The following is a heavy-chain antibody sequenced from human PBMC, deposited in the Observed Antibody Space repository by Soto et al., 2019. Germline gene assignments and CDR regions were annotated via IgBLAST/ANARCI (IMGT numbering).Heavy chain of an antibody. CDR3: ANDRDCSTGSFYYNY. D-gene: IGHD2-15*01. CDR1: GFTFSSYA. V-gene: IGHV3-23*01. CDR2: ISGSGGTT. Sequence: EVQLLESGGGLGQPGGSLRLSCAASGFTFSSYAVSWVRQAPGTGLEWVSAISGSGGTTYYADSVKGRFTISRDNSKNTLYLQLSSLSAEDTAVYFCANDRDCSTGSFYYNYWGQGTLVTVSS. J-gene: IGHJ4*02.